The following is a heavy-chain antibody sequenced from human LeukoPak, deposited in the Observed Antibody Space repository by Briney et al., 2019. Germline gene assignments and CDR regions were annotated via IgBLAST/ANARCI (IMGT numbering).Heavy chain of an antibody. V-gene: IGHV1-2*04. D-gene: IGHD6-25*01. J-gene: IGHJ6*02. CDR3: ARGIVRYSSGPGYYGMDV. Sequence: GASVKVSCKASGYTFTSYYMHWVRQAPGQGLEWMGWINPNSGGTNYAQKFQGWVTMTRDTSISTAYMELSRLRSDDTVVYYCARGIVRYSSGPGYYGMDVWGQGTTVTVSS. CDR2: INPNSGGT. CDR1: GYTFTSYY.